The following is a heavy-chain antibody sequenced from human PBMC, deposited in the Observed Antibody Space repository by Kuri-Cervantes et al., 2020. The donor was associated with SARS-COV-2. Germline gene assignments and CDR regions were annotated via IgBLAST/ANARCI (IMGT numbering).Heavy chain of an antibody. Sequence: GVLKISCAASGFTFSNYAMYWVRQAPGKGLEYVSAISSNGDSTYCADSVKGRFTMSRDNSKNTLYLQMGSLRAEDMAVYYCARVSRSGYLDYWGPGNPGHRLL. D-gene: IGHD3-3*01. CDR3: ARVSRSGYLDY. CDR1: GFTFSNYA. J-gene: IGHJ4*02. CDR2: ISSNGDST. V-gene: IGHV3-64*02.